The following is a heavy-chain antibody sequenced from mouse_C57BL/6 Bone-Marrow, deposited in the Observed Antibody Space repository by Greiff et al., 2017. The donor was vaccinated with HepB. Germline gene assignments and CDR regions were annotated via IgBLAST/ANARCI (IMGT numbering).Heavy chain of an antibody. CDR2: IDPETGGT. D-gene: IGHD2-3*01. CDR3: TRWLLRGYFDY. V-gene: IGHV1-15*01. CDR1: GYTFTDYE. Sequence: VKLQESGAELVRPGASVTLSCKASGYTFTDYEMHWVKQTPVHGLEWIGAIDPETGGTAYNQKFKGKAILTADKSSSTAYMELRSLTSEDSAVYYCTRWLLRGYFDYWGQGTTLTVSS. J-gene: IGHJ2*01.